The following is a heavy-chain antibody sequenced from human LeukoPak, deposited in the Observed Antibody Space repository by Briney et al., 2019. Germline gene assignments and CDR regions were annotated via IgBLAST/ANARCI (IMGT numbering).Heavy chain of an antibody. D-gene: IGHD3-22*01. J-gene: IGHJ4*02. CDR2: INHSGST. V-gene: IGHV4-34*01. CDR1: GGSFSGYY. Sequence: PSETLSLTCAVYGGSFSGYYWSWIRQPPGKGLEWIGEINHSGSTNYNPSLKSRVTISVDTSKNQFSLKLSSVTAADTAVYYCARERDYYDSSGPKLEYYFDYWGQGTLVTVSS. CDR3: ARERDYYDSSGPKLEYYFDY.